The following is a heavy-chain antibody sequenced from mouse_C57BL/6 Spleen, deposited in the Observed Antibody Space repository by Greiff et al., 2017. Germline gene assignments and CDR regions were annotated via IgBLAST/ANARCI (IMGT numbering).Heavy chain of an antibody. J-gene: IGHJ3*01. CDR1: GYTFTSYW. CDR3: AREGDYDYGWFAY. Sequence: QVQLQQPGTELVKPGASVKLSCKASGYTFTSYWMHWVKQRPGQGLEWIGNINPSNGGTNYNEKFKSKATLTVDKSSSKAYMQLSSLTAEDSAVYFCAREGDYDYGWFAYWGQGTLVTVSA. V-gene: IGHV1-53*01. CDR2: INPSNGGT. D-gene: IGHD2-4*01.